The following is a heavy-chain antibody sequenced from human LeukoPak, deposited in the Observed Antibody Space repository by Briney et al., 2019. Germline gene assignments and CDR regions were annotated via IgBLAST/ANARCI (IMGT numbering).Heavy chain of an antibody. CDR2: ISSSSSTI. J-gene: IGHJ4*02. CDR3: ARARRYRSSWYHDY. CDR1: GFSFSTYT. D-gene: IGHD6-13*01. Sequence: PGGSLRLSCAASGFSFSTYTMNWVRQAPGKGLDWVSYISSSSSTIYYADSVKGRFTISRGNANNSLYLQMNSLRDEDTAVYYCARARRYRSSWYHDYWGQGSLVTVSP. V-gene: IGHV3-48*02.